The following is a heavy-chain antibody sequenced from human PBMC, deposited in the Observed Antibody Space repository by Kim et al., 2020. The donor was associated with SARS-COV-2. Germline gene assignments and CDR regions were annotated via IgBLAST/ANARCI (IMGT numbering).Heavy chain of an antibody. D-gene: IGHD3-16*01. CDR1: GFSFSTYA. J-gene: IGHJ6*02. CDR2: ISGSGAGT. V-gene: IGHV3-23*01. CDR3: ARDLGGADV. Sequence: GGSLRLSCAASGFSFSTYAISWVRQAPGKGLEWVSGISGSGAGTDYADSVKGRFSISRDNSNNMVFLQMNSLRGDDTGVYYCARDLGGADVWGQGTTVIVSS.